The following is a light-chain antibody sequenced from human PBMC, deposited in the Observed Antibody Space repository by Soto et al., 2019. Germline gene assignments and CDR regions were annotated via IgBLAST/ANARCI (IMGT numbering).Light chain of an antibody. V-gene: IGKV1-39*01. CDR3: QQCYSSPRT. CDR1: QSSSTY. CDR2: AAS. Sequence: DIQMTQSPSTLSASVGDRVTITCRASQSSSTYLNWYQQKVGRAPTLLIYAASSLQSGVPSRFSGGGSGTDFTLTISSLQPEDFAMYFCQQCYSSPRTFGQGTKVEIK. J-gene: IGKJ1*01.